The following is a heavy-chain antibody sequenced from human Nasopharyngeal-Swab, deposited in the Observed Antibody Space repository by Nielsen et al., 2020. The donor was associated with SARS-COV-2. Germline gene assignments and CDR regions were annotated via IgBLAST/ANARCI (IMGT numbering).Heavy chain of an antibody. CDR3: TRLNYDYVWGSEYYFDY. Sequence: SETLSLTCAVSGCSISSSNWWRWVRPPPGRGLGWIGEIYHSGSTNYNPSLKSRVTISVDKSKNQFSLKLSSVTAADTAVYYCTRLNYDYVWGSEYYFDYWGQGTLVTVSS. CDR2: IYHSGST. V-gene: IGHV4-4*02. D-gene: IGHD3-16*01. CDR1: GCSISSSNW. J-gene: IGHJ4*02.